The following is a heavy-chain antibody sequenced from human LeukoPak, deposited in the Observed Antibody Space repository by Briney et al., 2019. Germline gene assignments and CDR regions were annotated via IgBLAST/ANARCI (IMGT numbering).Heavy chain of an antibody. Sequence: ASVKFSCKASGYTFTSYYMHWVRQAPGQGLEWMGWINPNRGGTNYAQKFQGRVTMTRDTSISTAYMELSRLRSDDTAVYYCARDLGSSSPYYFDYWGQGTLVTVSS. CDR3: ARDLGSSSPYYFDY. J-gene: IGHJ4*02. D-gene: IGHD6-6*01. CDR1: GYTFTSYY. CDR2: INPNRGGT. V-gene: IGHV1-2*02.